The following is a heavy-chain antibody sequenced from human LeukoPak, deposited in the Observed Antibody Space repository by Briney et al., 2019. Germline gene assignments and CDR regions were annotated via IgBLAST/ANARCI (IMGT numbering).Heavy chain of an antibody. D-gene: IGHD3-3*01. J-gene: IGHJ4*02. Sequence: GESLRISCKGPGYTFSSYLIGWVRQVPGKGLEWMGIIYPGDSDTRYSPSLQGQVTISVDTSIGTAYLQWSSLKASDTAIYYCARQNDFRLDYWGQGTLVTVSS. CDR2: IYPGDSDT. CDR1: GYTFSSYL. V-gene: IGHV5-51*01. CDR3: ARQNDFRLDY.